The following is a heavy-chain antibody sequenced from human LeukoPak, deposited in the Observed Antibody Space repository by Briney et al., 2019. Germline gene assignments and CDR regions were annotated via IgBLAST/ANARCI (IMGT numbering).Heavy chain of an antibody. J-gene: IGHJ3*02. V-gene: IGHV1-46*01. Sequence: GASVKVSCKASGYTFTSYYMHWVRQAPGQGLEWMGIINPSGGSTSYAQKFQGRVTMTRDTSTSTVYMELSSLRSEDTAVYYCARLTTVTTILGEAFDIWGQGTMVTVSS. D-gene: IGHD4-17*01. CDR3: ARLTTVTTILGEAFDI. CDR1: GYTFTSYY. CDR2: INPSGGST.